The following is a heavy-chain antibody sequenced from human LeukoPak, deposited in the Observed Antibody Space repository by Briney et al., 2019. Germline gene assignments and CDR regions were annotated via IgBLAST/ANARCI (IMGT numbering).Heavy chain of an antibody. CDR2: MNPNSGNT. J-gene: IGHJ4*02. CDR3: ARGFYGSGSYYNHDY. CDR1: GYTFTGYY. Sequence: ASVKVSCKASGYTFTGYYMHWVRQATGQGLEWMGWMNPNSGNTGYAQKFQGRVTMTRNTSISTAYMELSSLRSEDTAVYYCARGFYGSGSYYNHDYWGQGTLVTVSS. V-gene: IGHV1-8*02. D-gene: IGHD3-10*01.